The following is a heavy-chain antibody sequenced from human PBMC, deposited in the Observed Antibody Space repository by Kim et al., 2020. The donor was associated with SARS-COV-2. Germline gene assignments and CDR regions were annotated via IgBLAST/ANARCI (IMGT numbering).Heavy chain of an antibody. Sequence: SAETTKGRFTISRYNAKKLLNLQMNSLGAEDTAVYYCARDDIGMHFDYWGQGTLVTVSS. J-gene: IGHJ4*02. V-gene: IGHV3-11*04. CDR3: ARDDIGMHFDY.